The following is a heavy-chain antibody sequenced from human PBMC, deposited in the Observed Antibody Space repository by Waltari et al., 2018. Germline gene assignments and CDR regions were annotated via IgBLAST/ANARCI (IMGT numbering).Heavy chain of an antibody. CDR1: GYSISSGWY. V-gene: IGHV4-38-2*01. CDR2: LYGTATT. D-gene: IGHD2-21*01. CDR3: TRRMMTAIAGGGASDV. J-gene: IGHJ3*01. Sequence: QVQLQESGPRLVKPSETLSLSCAVSGYSISSGWYWVWMRHLPGKGLEWIGSLYGTATTSYSPSLQSRVTISSDTSTNNFYLNLTSVTAAETATYYCTRRMMTAIAGGGASDVWGQGTLVTVSS.